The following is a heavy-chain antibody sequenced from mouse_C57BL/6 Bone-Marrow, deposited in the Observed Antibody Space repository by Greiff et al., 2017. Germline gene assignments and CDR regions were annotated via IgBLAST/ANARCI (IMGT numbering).Heavy chain of an antibody. V-gene: IGHV1-69*01. CDR1: GYTFTSYW. J-gene: IGHJ3*01. Sequence: QVQLQQSGAELVMPGASVKLSCKASGYTFTSYWMHWVKQRPGQGLEWIGEIDPSDSYTNYNQKFKGKSTLTVDKSSSTAYMQLSSLTSEDSAVYYCAILSPFAYWGQGTLVTVSA. CDR2: IDPSDSYT. CDR3: AILSPFAY.